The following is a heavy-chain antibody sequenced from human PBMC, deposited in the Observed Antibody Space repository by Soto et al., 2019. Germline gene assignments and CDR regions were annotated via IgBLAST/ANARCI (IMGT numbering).Heavy chain of an antibody. CDR1: GDSVSSNSAA. CDR2: TYYRSKWYN. CDR3: AGFLERGYWFDP. Sequence: SQTLSLTCAISGDSVSSNSAAWNWIRQSPSRGVEWLGRTYYRSKWYNDYAVSAKSRITXXXDXXXXXFSLQXXSVXPEDTAVYYCAGFLERGYWFDPWGQGTVVPVSS. D-gene: IGHD3-3*01. V-gene: IGHV6-1*01. J-gene: IGHJ5*02.